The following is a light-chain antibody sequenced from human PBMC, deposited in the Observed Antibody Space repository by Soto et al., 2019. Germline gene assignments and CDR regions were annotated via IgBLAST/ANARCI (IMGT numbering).Light chain of an antibody. J-gene: IGLJ2*01. CDR3: GKWDSSLSAVV. CDR2: DNN. CDR1: SSNIEEKY. V-gene: IGLV1-51*01. Sequence: QSVLTKPPSVSAAPGQKGTIPCSGSSSNIEEKYVSWYRQIPGTVPKLLIYDNNKRHSGIPDRVSGSNSGTSATLGITGRQTGDEADYYCGKWDSSLSAVVFGGGTKLTVL.